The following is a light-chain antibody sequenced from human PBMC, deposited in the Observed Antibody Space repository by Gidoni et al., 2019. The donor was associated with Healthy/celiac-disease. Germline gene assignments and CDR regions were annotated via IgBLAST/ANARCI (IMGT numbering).Light chain of an antibody. J-gene: IGLJ1*01. V-gene: IGLV2-14*01. CDR2: DVS. CDR1: SIDVGGYNY. Sequence: QSALTQPASVSGSPGQSITISCTGTSIDVGGYNYVSWYQQHPGKAPKLMIYDVSNRPSGVSNRFSGSKSGNTASLTISGLQAEDEADYYCSSYTSSSLGVFGTGTKVTVL. CDR3: SSYTSSSLGV.